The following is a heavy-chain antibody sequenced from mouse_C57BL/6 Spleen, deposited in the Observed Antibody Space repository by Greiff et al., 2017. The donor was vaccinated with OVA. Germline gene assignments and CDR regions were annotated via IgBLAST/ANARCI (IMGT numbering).Heavy chain of an antibody. V-gene: IGHV1-15*01. CDR2: IDPETGGP. CDR3: TRSDYYSNYWFAY. Sequence: QVQLQQSGAELVRPGASVTLSCEASGYTFTDYEMHWVKQTPVHGLEWIGAIDPETGGPAYNQKFKGKAILTADKSSSTAYMELRSLTSEDSAVYYCTRSDYYSNYWFAYWGQGTLVTVSA. CDR1: GYTFTDYE. D-gene: IGHD2-5*01. J-gene: IGHJ3*01.